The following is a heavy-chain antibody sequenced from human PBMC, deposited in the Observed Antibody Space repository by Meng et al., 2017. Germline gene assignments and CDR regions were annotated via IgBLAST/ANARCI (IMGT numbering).Heavy chain of an antibody. CDR3: AHFDY. J-gene: IGHJ4*02. CDR2: ISYDGSNK. CDR1: GFTFSSYA. V-gene: IGHV3-30*01. Sequence: GPLGESGGGVVQPGRSLRLSCAASGFTFSSYAMHWVRQAPGKGLEWVAVISYDGSNKYYADSVKGRFTISRDNSKNTLYLQMNSLRAEDTAVYYCAHFDYWGQGTLVTVSS.